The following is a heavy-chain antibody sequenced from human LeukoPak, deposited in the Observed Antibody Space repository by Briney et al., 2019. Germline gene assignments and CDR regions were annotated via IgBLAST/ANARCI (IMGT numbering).Heavy chain of an antibody. CDR2: IIPIFGTA. CDR3: ARGGFLEWLSSWFDP. Sequence: ASVKVSCKASGGTFSSYAISWVRQALGQGLEWMGGIIPIFGTANYAQKFQGRVTITTDESTSTAYMELSSLRSEDTAVYYCARGGFLEWLSSWFDPWGQGTLVTVSS. J-gene: IGHJ5*02. CDR1: GGTFSSYA. D-gene: IGHD3-3*01. V-gene: IGHV1-69*05.